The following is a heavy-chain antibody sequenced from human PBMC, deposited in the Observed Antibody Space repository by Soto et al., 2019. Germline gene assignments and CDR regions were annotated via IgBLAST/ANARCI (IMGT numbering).Heavy chain of an antibody. CDR2: TYYRSKWDY. J-gene: IGHJ5*01. CDR3: ARLIGNSWLDS. CDR1: GDSVSTNSAT. D-gene: IGHD2-8*01. V-gene: IGHV6-1*01. Sequence: QVQLQRSGPGLVKPSQTLSLTCAISGDSVSTNSATWDWIRQSPSRGLEWLGRTYYRSKWDYDYAASVKGRININPDTSNNQVSLHLDSVTPDDTAVYYCARLIGNSWLDSWGQGTLVTVSS.